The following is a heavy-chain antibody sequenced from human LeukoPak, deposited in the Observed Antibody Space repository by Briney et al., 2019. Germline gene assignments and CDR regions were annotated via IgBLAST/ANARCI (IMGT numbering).Heavy chain of an antibody. V-gene: IGHV4-39*01. CDR1: GGSISSYY. CDR2: IYYSGST. CDR3: ARQGHYYDSSGYPDY. J-gene: IGHJ4*02. D-gene: IGHD3-22*01. Sequence: SETLSLTCTVSGGSISSYYWGWIRQPPGKGLEWIGSIYYSGSTYYNPSLKSRVTISVDTSKNQFSLKLSSVTAADTAVYYCARQGHYYDSSGYPDYWGQGTLVTVSS.